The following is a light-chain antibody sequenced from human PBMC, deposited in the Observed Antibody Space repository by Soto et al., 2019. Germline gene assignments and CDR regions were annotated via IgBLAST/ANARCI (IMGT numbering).Light chain of an antibody. CDR1: QSVPSNY. J-gene: IGKJ5*01. CDR2: GPS. Sequence: EIVLTQSPGTLSLSPGAIATLCFSASQSVPSNYLAWYYQKPGQAPRLLTYGPSTRATGIPDRFSCSGSGTDFTLTISRLEPEDFAVYYCHHYGGSDMIFGQGT. CDR3: HHYGGSDMI. V-gene: IGKV3-20*01.